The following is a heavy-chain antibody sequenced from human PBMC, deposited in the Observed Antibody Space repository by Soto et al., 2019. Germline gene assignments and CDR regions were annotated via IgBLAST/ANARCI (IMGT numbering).Heavy chain of an antibody. CDR2: VSWDSRSI. J-gene: IGHJ3*01. V-gene: IGHV3-9*01. Sequence: EVQLVESGGGLVQPGRSLRLSCAASGFIFDDYAMHWVRQAPGKGLEWVSSVSWDSRSIAYAGSVQGRFTLSRDNAKNSLSLQMNSLTTEDAAFYYCARGTAVTTLPGFDLWGQETIVTVSS. CDR1: GFIFDDYA. D-gene: IGHD4-17*01. CDR3: ARGTAVTTLPGFDL.